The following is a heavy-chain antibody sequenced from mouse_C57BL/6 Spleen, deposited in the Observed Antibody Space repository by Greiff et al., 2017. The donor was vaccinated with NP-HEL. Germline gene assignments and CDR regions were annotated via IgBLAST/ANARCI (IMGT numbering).Heavy chain of an antibody. Sequence: QVQLQQSGAELVRPGASVTLSCKASGYTFTDYEMHWVKQTPVHGLEWIGAIDPETGGTAYNQKFKGKAILTADKSSSTAYMELRSLTSEDSAVYYCTRGGYYGSSYGFDYWGQGTTLTVSS. V-gene: IGHV1-15*01. D-gene: IGHD1-1*01. CDR3: TRGGYYGSSYGFDY. CDR2: IDPETGGT. J-gene: IGHJ2*01. CDR1: GYTFTDYE.